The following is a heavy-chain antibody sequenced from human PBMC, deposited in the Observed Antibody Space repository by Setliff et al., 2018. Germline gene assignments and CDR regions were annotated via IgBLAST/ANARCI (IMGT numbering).Heavy chain of an antibody. J-gene: IGHJ4*02. CDR1: GYTFNNYG. CDR2: ISVYNGYI. V-gene: IGHV1-18*01. D-gene: IGHD6-19*01. CDR3: ARSSAPSVVLAADFDY. Sequence: ASVKVSCKASGYTFNNYGISWVRQAPGQGLEWMGWISVYNGYIVYAQKLQGRVTMTIDTPTSTAYMELRSLTSDDTAFYYCARSSAPSVVLAADFDYWGQGTLVTVSS.